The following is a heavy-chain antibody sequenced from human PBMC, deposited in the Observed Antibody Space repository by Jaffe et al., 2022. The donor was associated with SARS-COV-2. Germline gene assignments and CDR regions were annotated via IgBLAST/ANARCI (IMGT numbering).Heavy chain of an antibody. D-gene: IGHD2-15*01. CDR3: AREGAATPGGIDY. CDR2: IWYDGSNK. Sequence: QVQLVESGGGVVQPGRSLRLSCAASGFTFSSYGMHWVRQAPGKGLEWVAVIWYDGSNKYYADSVKGRFTISRDNSKNTLYLQMNSLRAEDTAVYYCAREGAATPGGIDYWGQGTLVTVSS. CDR1: GFTFSSYG. J-gene: IGHJ4*02. V-gene: IGHV3-33*01.